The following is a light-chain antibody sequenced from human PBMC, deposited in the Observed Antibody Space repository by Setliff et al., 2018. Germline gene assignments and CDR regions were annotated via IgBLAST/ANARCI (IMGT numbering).Light chain of an antibody. CDR3: GSYAGYNNFYV. CDR1: SSDVGGYNR. J-gene: IGLJ1*01. V-gene: IGLV2-8*01. Sequence: QSVLAQPPSASGSPGQSVTISCTGTSSDVGGYNRVSWYQQYPGKAPKVMIYEVTKRPSGVPDRFSGSKSGNTASPTVSGLQAEDEGDYYCGSYAGYNNFYVFGTGTKATVL. CDR2: EVT.